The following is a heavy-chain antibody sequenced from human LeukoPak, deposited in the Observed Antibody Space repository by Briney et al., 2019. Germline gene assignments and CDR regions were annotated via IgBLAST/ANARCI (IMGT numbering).Heavy chain of an antibody. CDR3: ARAAGSAWEYFDS. Sequence: SVKVSCKASGGAFSSYALNWVRQAPGQGLEWMAGIIPIVSTTNYAQKFQGRVMITADESTSTTYMELSSLRSEDTAVYYCARAAGSAWEYFDSWGQGTLVTVSS. V-gene: IGHV1-69*13. CDR2: IIPIVSTT. D-gene: IGHD1-26*01. CDR1: GGAFSSYA. J-gene: IGHJ4*02.